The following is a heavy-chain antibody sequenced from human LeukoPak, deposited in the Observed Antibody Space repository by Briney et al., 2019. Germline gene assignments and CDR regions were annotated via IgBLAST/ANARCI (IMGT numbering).Heavy chain of an antibody. J-gene: IGHJ4*02. D-gene: IGHD3-10*01. CDR2: INHSGST. CDR1: GWSFRGLY. CDR3: ARDTGYGSGSKDIDY. Sequence: PSGTLSPTLAVHGWSFRGLYWSRIPQPPGKGPGWDGEINHSGSTNYNPSLKSRVTISVDTSKNQFSLKLSSVTAADTAVYYCARDTGYGSGSKDIDYWGQGTLVTVSS. V-gene: IGHV4-34*01.